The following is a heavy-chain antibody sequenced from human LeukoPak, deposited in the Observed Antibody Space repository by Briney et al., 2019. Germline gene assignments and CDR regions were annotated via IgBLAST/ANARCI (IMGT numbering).Heavy chain of an antibody. CDR1: GGTFSSYA. J-gene: IGHJ6*02. CDR3: ASVYKHGMDV. V-gene: IGHV1-69*13. D-gene: IGHD5-24*01. CDR2: IIPIFGTA. Sequence: ASVKVSCKASGGTFSSYAISWVRQAPGQGLEWMGGIIPIFGTANYAQKFQGRVTITADESTSTAYMELSSLRSEDTAVYYCASVYKHGMDVWGQGTTVTVSS.